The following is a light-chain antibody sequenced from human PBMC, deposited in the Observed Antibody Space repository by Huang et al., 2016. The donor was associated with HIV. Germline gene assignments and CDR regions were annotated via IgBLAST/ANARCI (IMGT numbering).Light chain of an antibody. CDR1: QSMNTN. CDR3: QQYNNWPRT. Sequence: DRVMTQSPVTLSVSPGERATLSCRASQSMNTNLAGYQQKPGQAPRLLIYDASTRASDDPARFSGSGTEIQFTLTISSLQSEDFAVYYCQQYNNWPRTFGQGTKLEIK. CDR2: DAS. V-gene: IGKV3-15*01. J-gene: IGKJ2*01.